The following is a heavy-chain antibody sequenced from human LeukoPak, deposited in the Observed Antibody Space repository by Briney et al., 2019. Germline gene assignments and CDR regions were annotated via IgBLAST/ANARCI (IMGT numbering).Heavy chain of an antibody. D-gene: IGHD5-18*01. CDR2: IIPIFGTA. CDR1: GGTFSSYA. V-gene: IGHV1-69*05. CDR3: AGDLGIQLWPDYYYYYGLDV. J-gene: IGHJ6*02. Sequence: SVKVSCRASGGTFSSYAISWVRQAPGQGLEWMGGIIPIFGTANYAQKLQGRVTMTTDTSTSTAYMELRSLRSDDTAVYYCAGDLGIQLWPDYYYYYGLDVWGQGTTVTVSS.